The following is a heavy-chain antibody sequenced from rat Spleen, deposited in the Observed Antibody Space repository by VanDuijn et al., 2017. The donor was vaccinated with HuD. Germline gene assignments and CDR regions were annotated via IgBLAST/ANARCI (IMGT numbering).Heavy chain of an antibody. CDR1: GFSLTGNN. V-gene: IGHV2S30*01. CDR3: TRDRDFEYNYFDY. J-gene: IGHJ2*01. CDR2: MRYDGDT. D-gene: IGHD1-9*01. Sequence: QVQLKESGPGLVQPSQTLSLTCTVSGFSLTGNNVHWVRQPPGKGLEWMGRMRYDGDTYYNSTLKSRLSISRDTSKNQVFLKMNSLQTDDTAIYYGTRDRDFEYNYFDYWGQGVMVTVSS.